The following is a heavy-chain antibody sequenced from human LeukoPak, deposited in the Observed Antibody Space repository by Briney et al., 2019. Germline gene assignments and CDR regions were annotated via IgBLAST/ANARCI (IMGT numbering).Heavy chain of an antibody. CDR1: GFTFSGYG. D-gene: IGHD5-12*01. Sequence: GGSLRLSCAASGFTFSGYGMHWLRQPPGKGLEWVAVIWSDGSNKYYEDSVKGRFTISRDNSKNTLYLQMNSLRAEDTAVYYCARGIYSGYHYFDYWGQGTLVTVSP. CDR2: IWSDGSNK. V-gene: IGHV3-33*01. J-gene: IGHJ4*02. CDR3: ARGIYSGYHYFDY.